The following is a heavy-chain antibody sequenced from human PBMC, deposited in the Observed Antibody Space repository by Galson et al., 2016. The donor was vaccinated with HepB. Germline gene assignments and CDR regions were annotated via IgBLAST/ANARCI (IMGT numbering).Heavy chain of an antibody. D-gene: IGHD3-10*01. CDR2: TSYDGSNK. CDR3: ARGTNYYGSGNYFDY. J-gene: IGHJ4*02. V-gene: IGHV3-30*19. Sequence: SLRLSCAASGFTFRSYGMHWVRQAPGQGLEWVAVTSYDGSNKYYADSLKGRFTISRDSSKNTLYLQMNSLRAEDTAVYYCARGTNYYGSGNYFDYWGQGTLVTVSS. CDR1: GFTFRSYG.